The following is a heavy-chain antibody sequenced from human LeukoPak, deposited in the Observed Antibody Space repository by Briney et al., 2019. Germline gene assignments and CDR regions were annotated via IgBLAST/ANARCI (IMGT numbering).Heavy chain of an antibody. V-gene: IGHV1-69*04. CDR1: GGTFSSYA. CDR2: IIPIFGIA. Sequence: ASVKVSCKASGGTFSSYAISWVRQAPGQGLEWMGRIIPIFGIANYAQKFQGRVTITADKSTSTAYMELSSLRSKDTAVYYCAGESHFQLRLLPDYWGQGTLVTVSS. CDR3: AGESHFQLRLLPDY. D-gene: IGHD4-17*01. J-gene: IGHJ4*02.